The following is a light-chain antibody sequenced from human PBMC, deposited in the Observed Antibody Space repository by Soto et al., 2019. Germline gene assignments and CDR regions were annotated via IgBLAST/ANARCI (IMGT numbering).Light chain of an antibody. J-gene: IGKJ2*01. CDR2: RAS. Sequence: DIQMTQSPSTLSAYVGERVTITCRASQNISPWLAWYQKKPGKAPNLLIYRASNLQTGVPSRFSGSGSGTEFTLTINSLQPDDFATYYCQQYRGRPYTFGHGTKLEIE. V-gene: IGKV1-5*03. CDR1: QNISPW. CDR3: QQYRGRPYT.